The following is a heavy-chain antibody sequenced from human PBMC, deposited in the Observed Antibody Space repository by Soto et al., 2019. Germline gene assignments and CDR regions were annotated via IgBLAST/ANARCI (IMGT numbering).Heavy chain of an antibody. J-gene: IGHJ5*02. CDR1: GFTFSSYS. CDR3: AKKGEEYNWFDP. CDR2: ISSSSSYI. D-gene: IGHD1-26*01. V-gene: IGHV3-21*04. Sequence: GGSLRLSCAASGFTFSSYSMNWVRQAPGKGLEWVSSISSSSSYIYYADSVKGRFTISRDNSKNTLYLQMNSLRAEDTAVYYCAKKGEEYNWFDPWGQGTLVTVSS.